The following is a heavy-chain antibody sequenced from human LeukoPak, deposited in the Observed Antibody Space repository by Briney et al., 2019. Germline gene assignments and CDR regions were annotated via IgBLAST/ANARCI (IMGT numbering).Heavy chain of an antibody. V-gene: IGHV1-69*04. CDR3: ARDLKYGTFDY. Sequence: SVKVSCKASGGTFSSYATSWVRQAPGQGLEWMGRIIPILGIANYAQKFQGRVTITADKSTSTAYMGLSSLRSEDTAVYYCARDLKYGTFDYWGQGTLVTVSS. D-gene: IGHD2-2*01. CDR2: IIPILGIA. CDR1: GGTFSSYA. J-gene: IGHJ4*02.